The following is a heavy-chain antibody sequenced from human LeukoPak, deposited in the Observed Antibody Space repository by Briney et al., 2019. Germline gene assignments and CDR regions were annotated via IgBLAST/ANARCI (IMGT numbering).Heavy chain of an antibody. CDR1: GFTFSLYG. V-gene: IGHV3-30*04. D-gene: IGHD3-10*01. Sequence: GRSLRLSCAASGFTFSLYGLHWVRQAPGGGLEWVAFLSYDGSYKDYADSRRGRITMSRDNAKNSLYLEMISLRAENTAVYYCARERTQYGSGSYYSPFDTWGQGTLVTVSS. CDR3: ARERTQYGSGSYYSPFDT. CDR2: LSYDGSYK. J-gene: IGHJ4*02.